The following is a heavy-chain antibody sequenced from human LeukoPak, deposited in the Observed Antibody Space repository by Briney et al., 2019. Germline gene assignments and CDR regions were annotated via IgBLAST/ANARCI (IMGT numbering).Heavy chain of an antibody. CDR1: GGCISNNIYY. J-gene: IGHJ5*02. V-gene: IGHV4-39*01. CDR3: ARGARMTIFEGWFDP. Sequence: NPSETLSLTCTVSGGCISNNIYYWGWIRQPPGKGLEWIGSIYYSGSTYYNPSLKSRVTISVDTSKNQFSLKLSSVTAADKAVYYCARGARMTIFEGWFDPWGQGTLVTVSS. D-gene: IGHD3-3*01. CDR2: IYYSGST.